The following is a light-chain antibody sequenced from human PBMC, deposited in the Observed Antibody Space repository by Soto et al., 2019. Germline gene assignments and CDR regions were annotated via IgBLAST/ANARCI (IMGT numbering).Light chain of an antibody. CDR3: QQRSNWPPVT. CDR2: GAS. V-gene: IGKV3-15*01. Sequence: EIVITQYQCTRSFSPVEIATLSCRASQSVSSNLAWYQQKPGQAPRLLIYGASTRATGIPARFSGSGSGTEFTLTISSLEPEDFAVYYCQQRSNWPPVTFGQGTRLEI. J-gene: IGKJ5*01. CDR1: QSVSSN.